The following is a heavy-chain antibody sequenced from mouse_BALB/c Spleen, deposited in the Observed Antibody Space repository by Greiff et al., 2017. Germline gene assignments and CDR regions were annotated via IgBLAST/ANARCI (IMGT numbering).Heavy chain of an antibody. CDR3: ARAYYGNYGAMDY. CDR2: IRNKANGYTT. V-gene: IGHV7-3*02. CDR1: GFTFTDYY. Sequence: EVKLMESGGGLVQPGGSLRLSCATSGFTFTDYYMSWVRQPPGKALEWLGFIRNKANGYTTEYSASVKGRFTISRDNSQSILYLQMNTLRAEDSATYYCARAYYGNYGAMDYWGQGTSVTVSS. D-gene: IGHD2-10*01. J-gene: IGHJ4*01.